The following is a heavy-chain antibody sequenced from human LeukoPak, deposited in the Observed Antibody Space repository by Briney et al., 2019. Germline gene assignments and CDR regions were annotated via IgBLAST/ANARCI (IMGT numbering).Heavy chain of an antibody. D-gene: IGHD2-21*02. CDR1: GDSITTYW. Sequence: SETLSLTCTVSGDSITTYWWSWIRQPAGKGLEWIGRISTSGSTNYNPSLKSRVTMSVDTSRTQFSLKLSSVTAADTAVYYCARGASCGDDCFLDHWGQGTLVTVSS. CDR3: ARGASCGDDCFLDH. V-gene: IGHV4-4*07. J-gene: IGHJ4*02. CDR2: ISTSGST.